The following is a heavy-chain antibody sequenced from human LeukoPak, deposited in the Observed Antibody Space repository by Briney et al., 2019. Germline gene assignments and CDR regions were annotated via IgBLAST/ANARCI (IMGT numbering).Heavy chain of an antibody. J-gene: IGHJ4*02. D-gene: IGHD1-14*01. V-gene: IGHV3-30*03. CDR3: ASSFRPDNDY. CDR2: ISYDGSNK. Sequence: GGSLRLSCAASGFTFSSYGMHWVRRAPGKGLEWVAVISYDGSNKYYADSVKGRFTISRDNSKNTLYLQMNSLRAEDTAVYYCASSFRPDNDYWGQGTLVTVSS. CDR1: GFTFSSYG.